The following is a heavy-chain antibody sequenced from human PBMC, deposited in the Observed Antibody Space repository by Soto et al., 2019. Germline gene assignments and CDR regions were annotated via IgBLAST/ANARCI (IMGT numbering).Heavy chain of an antibody. Sequence: QVQLVQSGAEVKKPGSSVKVSCKASGGTFSSYAISWVRQAPGQGLEWMGGIIPIFGTANYAQKFQGRVTITADESTSTAYMELSSLRSEDTAVYYCARAMGISGCRYCSGGSCRYYYGMDVWGQGTTVTVSS. V-gene: IGHV1-69*12. CDR3: ARAMGISGCRYCSGGSCRYYYGMDV. J-gene: IGHJ6*02. CDR2: IIPIFGTA. CDR1: GGTFSSYA. D-gene: IGHD2-15*01.